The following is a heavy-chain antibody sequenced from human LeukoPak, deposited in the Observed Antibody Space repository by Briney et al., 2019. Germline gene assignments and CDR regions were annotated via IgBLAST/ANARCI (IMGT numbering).Heavy chain of an antibody. V-gene: IGHV4-59*01. Sequence: SETLSLTCTVSGGSISSYYWSWIRQPPGKGLEWIGYIYYSGSTNYNPSLKSRVTISVDTSKNQFSLKLSSVTAADTAVYYCXXXQYYYGSGSPLGYAYWGQGTLVTVSS. CDR2: IYYSGST. CDR1: GGSISSYY. D-gene: IGHD3-10*01. J-gene: IGHJ4*02. CDR3: XXXQYYYGSGSPLGYAY.